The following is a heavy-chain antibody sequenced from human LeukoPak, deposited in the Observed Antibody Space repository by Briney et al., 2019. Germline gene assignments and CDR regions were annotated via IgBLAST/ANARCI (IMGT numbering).Heavy chain of an antibody. Sequence: GGSLRLSCAASEFTFSSFAMSWVRQAPGKGLDWVSAISGSGGSTYYADSVKGRFTVSRDNSKNTLYLQMNSQRAEDTAVYFCAKVLYSGSYFPYYYAMDVWGQGTTVTVS. CDR2: ISGSGGST. CDR1: EFTFSSFA. CDR3: AKVLYSGSYFPYYYAMDV. J-gene: IGHJ6*02. V-gene: IGHV3-23*01. D-gene: IGHD1-26*01.